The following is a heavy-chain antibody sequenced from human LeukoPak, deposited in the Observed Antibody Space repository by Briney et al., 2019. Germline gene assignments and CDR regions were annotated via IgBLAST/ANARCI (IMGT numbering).Heavy chain of an antibody. CDR3: ARDSGLIVGGMDV. D-gene: IGHD1-26*01. V-gene: IGHV3-23*01. Sequence: GGSLRLSCAASGFTFSSYAMSWVRQAPGKGLEWVSAISGSGGSTYYADSVKGRFTISRDNSKNTLYLQMNSLRAEDTAVYYCARDSGLIVGGMDVWGQGTTVTVSS. J-gene: IGHJ6*02. CDR2: ISGSGGST. CDR1: GFTFSSYA.